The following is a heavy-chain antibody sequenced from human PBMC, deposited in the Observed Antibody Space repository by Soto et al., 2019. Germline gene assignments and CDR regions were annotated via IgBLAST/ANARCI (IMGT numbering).Heavy chain of an antibody. J-gene: IGHJ5*02. CDR3: ARGSVLYYGSGRGGVGFDP. Sequence: SETLSLTCTVSGGSISSYYWSWIRQPPGKGLEWIGYIYYSGSTNYNPSLKSRVTISVDTSKNQFSLKLSSVTAADTAVYYCARGSVLYYGSGRGGVGFDPWGQGTLVTVSS. D-gene: IGHD3-10*01. CDR1: GGSISSYY. CDR2: IYYSGST. V-gene: IGHV4-59*01.